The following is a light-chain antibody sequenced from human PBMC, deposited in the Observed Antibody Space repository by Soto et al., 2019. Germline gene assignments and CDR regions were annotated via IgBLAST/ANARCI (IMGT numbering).Light chain of an antibody. J-gene: IGKJ4*01. CDR2: DAS. V-gene: IGKV3-11*01. Sequence: EIVMTQSPATLSVSPGERATLSCRASQSLSSYLAWYQQKPGQAPRLLIYDASNRATGIPARFSGSGSGTDFTLTISSLEPEDFAVYYCQQRSNWLTFGGGTKV. CDR1: QSLSSY. CDR3: QQRSNWLT.